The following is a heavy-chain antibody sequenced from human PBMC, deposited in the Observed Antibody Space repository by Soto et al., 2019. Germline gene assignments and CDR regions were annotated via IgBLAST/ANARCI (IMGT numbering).Heavy chain of an antibody. CDR2: ITSDTKTI. CDR1: GFTFSVYS. J-gene: IGHJ3*02. CDR3: ARDPDAFDI. V-gene: IGHV3-48*02. Sequence: PGGSLRLSCVASGFTFSVYSMNWVRQAPGKGLEWFSYITSDTKTIKYADSVKGRFTISRDNAKNSVYLQMNSLRDEDTAVYYCARDPDAFDIWGQGTMVTVSS.